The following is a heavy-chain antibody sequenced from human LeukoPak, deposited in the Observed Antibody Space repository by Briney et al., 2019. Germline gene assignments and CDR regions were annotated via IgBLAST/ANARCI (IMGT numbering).Heavy chain of an antibody. Sequence: GGSLRLSCAASGFTFSNYWMIWVRQAPGKGLEWVGNIKQDGSEKRYADSVRGRFSISRDNAQTSLYLQMNSLRAEDTAVYHCARASDPWLQLTWGQGTLVTVSS. CDR3: ARASDPWLQLT. J-gene: IGHJ5*02. V-gene: IGHV3-7*05. D-gene: IGHD5-24*01. CDR1: GFTFSNYW. CDR2: IKQDGSEK.